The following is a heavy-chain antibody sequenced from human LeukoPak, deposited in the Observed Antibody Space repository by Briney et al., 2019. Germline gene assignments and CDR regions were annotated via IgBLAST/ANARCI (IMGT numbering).Heavy chain of an antibody. V-gene: IGHV3-23*01. J-gene: IGHJ4*02. CDR3: AKHSSSWYGDLDY. CDR1: GFTFDNYP. CDR2: ISGSGGTT. D-gene: IGHD6-13*01. Sequence: GGSLRLSCTASGFTFDNYPMSWVRQAPGKGLEWVSAISGSGGTTYYADSVKGRFTISRDNSKNTLYLQMNSLRAEDTAVYYCAKHSSSWYGDLDYWGQGTLVTVSS.